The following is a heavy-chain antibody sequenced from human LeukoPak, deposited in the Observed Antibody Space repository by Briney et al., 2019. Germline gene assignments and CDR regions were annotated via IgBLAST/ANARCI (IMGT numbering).Heavy chain of an antibody. CDR2: INHSGST. Sequence: SETLSLTCAVYGGSFSGYYWSWIRQPPGKGLEWIGEINHSGSTNYNPSLKSRVTISVDTSKNQFSLKLSSVTAADTAVYYCARDSDCSGGSCYHTYWGQGTLVTVSS. CDR3: ARDSDCSGGSCYHTY. CDR1: GGSFSGYY. D-gene: IGHD2-15*01. J-gene: IGHJ4*02. V-gene: IGHV4-34*01.